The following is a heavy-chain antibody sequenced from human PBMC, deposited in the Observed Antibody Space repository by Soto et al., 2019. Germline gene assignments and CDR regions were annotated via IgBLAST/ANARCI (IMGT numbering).Heavy chain of an antibody. Sequence: ASVKVSCKASGYSFTTSGITWVRQAPGQSLGWMGWISTYNGNTNWAQKLQDRVTLTTDTSTSTAYMELRSLRSDDTAVYYCARRLYGDYDYWGQGTLVTVSS. CDR1: GYSFTTSG. D-gene: IGHD4-17*01. V-gene: IGHV1-18*01. J-gene: IGHJ4*02. CDR3: ARRLYGDYDY. CDR2: ISTYNGNT.